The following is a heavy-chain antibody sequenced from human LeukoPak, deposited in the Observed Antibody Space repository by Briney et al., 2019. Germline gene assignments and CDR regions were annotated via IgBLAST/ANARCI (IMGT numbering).Heavy chain of an antibody. CDR1: GFTFSSYA. CDR3: RSWNDVDY. Sequence: GGSLKLSWAASGFTFSSYAMSWVRQAPGKGLEWVSAIRGSGDRTYYADSVKGRFTISRDNSKNTLYLQMNSLRVEDTAVYYCRSWNDVDYWGQGTLVTVSS. V-gene: IGHV3-23*01. J-gene: IGHJ4*02. D-gene: IGHD1-1*01. CDR2: IRGSGDRT.